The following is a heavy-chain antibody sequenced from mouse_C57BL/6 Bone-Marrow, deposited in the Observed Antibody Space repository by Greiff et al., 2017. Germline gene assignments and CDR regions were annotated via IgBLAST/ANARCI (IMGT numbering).Heavy chain of an antibody. CDR3: ARGAYYSNCLAWFAY. CDR2: IYPRDGST. V-gene: IGHV1-85*01. Sequence: QVQLQQSGPELVKPGASVKLSCKASGYTFTSYDINWVKQRPGQGLEWIGWIYPRDGSTKYNEKFKGKATLTVDTSSSTAYMELHSLTSEDSAVYFCARGAYYSNCLAWFAYWGEGTLVTVSA. D-gene: IGHD2-5*01. CDR1: GYTFTSYD. J-gene: IGHJ3*01.